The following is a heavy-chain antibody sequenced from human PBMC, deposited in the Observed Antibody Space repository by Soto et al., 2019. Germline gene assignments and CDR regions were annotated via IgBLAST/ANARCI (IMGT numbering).Heavy chain of an antibody. J-gene: IGHJ4*02. Sequence: ASVKVSCKASGGTSSSYAISWVRQAPGQGREWMGGIIPIFGTANYAQKFQGRVTITADESTSTAYMELSSLRSEDAAVYYCARVKVPAASELHYWGQGTLVTVSS. D-gene: IGHD2-2*01. CDR2: IIPIFGTA. CDR3: ARVKVPAASELHY. V-gene: IGHV1-69*13. CDR1: GGTSSSYA.